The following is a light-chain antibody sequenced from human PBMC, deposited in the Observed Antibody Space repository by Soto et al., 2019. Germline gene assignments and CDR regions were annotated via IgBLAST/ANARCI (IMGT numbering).Light chain of an antibody. CDR1: SSEIGAHYY. Sequence: QSALTQPASVSGSPAQSITISCSGTSSEIGAHYYVSWFRPHPGKAHKLLIFNVSNRPSGVSNRFSGSKSGNTASLTISGRQAEDKAEYFCRSCTTANPPWVFGGGTKLTVL. J-gene: IGLJ3*02. CDR3: RSCTTANPPWV. CDR2: NVS. V-gene: IGLV2-14*03.